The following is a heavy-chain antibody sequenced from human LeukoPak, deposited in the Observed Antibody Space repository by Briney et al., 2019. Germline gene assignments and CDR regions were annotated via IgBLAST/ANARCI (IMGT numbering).Heavy chain of an antibody. CDR2: ISVYNGDT. CDR3: ARVRLQLWFPFDY. D-gene: IGHD5-18*01. V-gene: IGHV1-18*01. J-gene: IGHJ4*02. Sequence: ASVKVSCTASGYTFTTYGISWVRQAPGQGLEWMGWISVYNGDTNYAQKLQGRVTMTTDTSTSTAYMELRSLRSDDTAVYYCARVRLQLWFPFDYWGQGTLVTVSS. CDR1: GYTFTTYG.